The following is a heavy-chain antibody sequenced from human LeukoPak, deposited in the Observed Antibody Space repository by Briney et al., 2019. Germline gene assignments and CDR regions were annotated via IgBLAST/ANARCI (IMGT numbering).Heavy chain of an antibody. V-gene: IGHV4-4*07. J-gene: IGHJ4*02. Sequence: SETLSLTCTVSGGSVKSYYWSWIRQPAGEGLEWLGHIYASGTTNYNPSLNSRVTMSVDTSKNQFSLRLASVTAADTAVYYCARVADRFGYNYGIDEYFDYWGQGTLVTVSS. CDR2: IYASGTT. CDR1: GGSVKSYY. CDR3: ARVADRFGYNYGIDEYFDY. D-gene: IGHD5-18*01.